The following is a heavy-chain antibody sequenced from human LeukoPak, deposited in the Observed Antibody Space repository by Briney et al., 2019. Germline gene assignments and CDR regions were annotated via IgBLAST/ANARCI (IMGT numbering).Heavy chain of an antibody. CDR2: ISAYNGYT. CDR1: GYTFTSYG. CDR3: ASSRPSYNWNYLGGPLYYFDY. Sequence: ASVKVSCKASGYTFTSYGISWVRQAPGQGLEWMGWISAYNGYTNYAQKLQGRVTMTTDTSTSTAYMELRSLRSDDTAVYYCASSRPSYNWNYLGGPLYYFDYWGQGTLVTVSS. J-gene: IGHJ4*02. V-gene: IGHV1-18*01. D-gene: IGHD1-7*01.